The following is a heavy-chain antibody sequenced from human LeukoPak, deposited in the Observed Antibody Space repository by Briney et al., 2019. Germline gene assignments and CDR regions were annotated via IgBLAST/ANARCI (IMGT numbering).Heavy chain of an antibody. D-gene: IGHD5-24*01. J-gene: IGHJ4*02. CDR1: GFTFSTYA. V-gene: IGHV3-23*01. Sequence: GGSLRLSCAASGFTFSTYAMSWVRQAPGKGLEWVSLISGSGGSTYYADSVKGRFTISRDNSKNTLYLQMHSLRAEDTAVYYWAKEKMTTTSFDYWGQGTLVTVSS. CDR2: ISGSGGST. CDR3: AKEKMTTTSFDY.